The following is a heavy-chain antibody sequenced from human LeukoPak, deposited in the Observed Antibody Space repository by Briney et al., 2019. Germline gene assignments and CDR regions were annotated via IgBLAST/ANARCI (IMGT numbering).Heavy chain of an antibody. D-gene: IGHD4-17*01. CDR1: GGAFSGYY. J-gene: IGHJ4*02. CDR3: ARISELMTTVTYFDY. V-gene: IGHV4-34*01. Sequence: SETLSLTCAVYGGAFSGYYWSWIRQPPGKGLEWVGEINHSGSTNYNPSLKSRVTISVDTSKNQFSLKLSSVTAADTAVYYCARISELMTTVTYFDYWGQGTLVTVSS. CDR2: INHSGST.